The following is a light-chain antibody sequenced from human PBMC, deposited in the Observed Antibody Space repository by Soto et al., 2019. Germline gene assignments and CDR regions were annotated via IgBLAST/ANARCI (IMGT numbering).Light chain of an antibody. V-gene: IGKV1-33*01. CDR2: DAS. CDR3: QQYDNLPYT. CDR1: QSISSY. Sequence: DIQVTQSPSALSASVCDRVTITCLASQSISSYLNWYQQKPGKAPKLLIYDASNLETGVPSRFSGSGSGTDFTFTISSLQPEDIATYYCQQYDNLPYTFGQGTRLEIK. J-gene: IGKJ5*01.